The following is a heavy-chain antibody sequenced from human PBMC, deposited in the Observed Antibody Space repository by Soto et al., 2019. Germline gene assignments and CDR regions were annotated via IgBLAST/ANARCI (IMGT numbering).Heavy chain of an antibody. CDR2: IKQDGSEK. CDR3: AKGSPDHDAFDI. J-gene: IGHJ3*02. CDR1: GFTFSSYW. V-gene: IGHV3-7*05. Sequence: GGSLRLSCAASGFTFSSYWMSWVRQAPGKGLEWVANIKQDGSEKYYVDSVKGRFTMSRDNAKNSLYLQMNSLSAEDTAVYYCAKGSPDHDAFDIWGQGTMVTVSS.